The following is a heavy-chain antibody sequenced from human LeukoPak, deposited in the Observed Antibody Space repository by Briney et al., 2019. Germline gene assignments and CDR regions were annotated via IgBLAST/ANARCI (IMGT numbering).Heavy chain of an antibody. CDR1: GSTISSYG. J-gene: IGHJ5*02. V-gene: IGHV3-33*01. Sequence: GGSLRLSCAASGSTISSYGMHWVRQAPGKGLEWVAVIWYDGSNKYYADSVKGRFTISRANCKNTLYLQMYSLRAEDTAVYYCARDPRGFYGDYGWFDPWGQGTLVTVSS. CDR2: IWYDGSNK. CDR3: ARDPRGFYGDYGWFDP. D-gene: IGHD4-17*01.